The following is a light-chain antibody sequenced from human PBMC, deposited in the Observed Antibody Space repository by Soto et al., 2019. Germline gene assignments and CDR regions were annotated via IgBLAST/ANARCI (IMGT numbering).Light chain of an antibody. CDR3: QQYGSSPLT. CDR2: GAS. Sequence: EIVLTQSPATLSLSPGERATLSCRASQRVSSGYVAWYQQKPGQAPRLLIYGASSRATGIPDRFSGSGSGTDFTLTISRLEPEDFAVYYCQQYGSSPLTFGGGTKVDIK. V-gene: IGKV3-20*01. CDR1: QRVSSGY. J-gene: IGKJ4*01.